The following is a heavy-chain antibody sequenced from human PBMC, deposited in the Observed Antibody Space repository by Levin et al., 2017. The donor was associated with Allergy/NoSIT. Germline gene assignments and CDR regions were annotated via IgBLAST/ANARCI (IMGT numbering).Heavy chain of an antibody. V-gene: IGHV4-39*01. CDR3: ARCLRYCSSTSCYLHGMDV. CDR2: IYYSGST. CDR1: GGSISSSNYY. J-gene: IGHJ6*02. D-gene: IGHD2-2*01. Sequence: SETLSLTCTVSGGSISSSNYYWGWIRQPPGKGLEWIGNIYYSGSTYYDPSLKSRVTISVDTSKNQFSLKLSSVTAADTAVYYCARCLRYCSSTSCYLHGMDVWGQGTTITVSS.